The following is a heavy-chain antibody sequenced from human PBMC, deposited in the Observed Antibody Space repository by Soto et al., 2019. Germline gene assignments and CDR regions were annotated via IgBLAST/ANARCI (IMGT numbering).Heavy chain of an antibody. Sequence: GGSLRLSCAASGFTFSSYAMHWVRQAPGKGLEWVAVISYDGSNKYYADSVKGRFTISRDNSKNTLYLQMNSLRAEDTAVYYCARDWSPLKLGYCSGGSCYGSGGPMDVWGQGTTVTVSS. CDR3: ARDWSPLKLGYCSGGSCYGSGGPMDV. CDR2: ISYDGSNK. D-gene: IGHD2-15*01. V-gene: IGHV3-30-3*01. J-gene: IGHJ6*02. CDR1: GFTFSSYA.